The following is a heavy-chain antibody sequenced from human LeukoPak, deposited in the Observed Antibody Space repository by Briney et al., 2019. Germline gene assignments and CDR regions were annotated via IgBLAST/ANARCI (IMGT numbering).Heavy chain of an antibody. V-gene: IGHV3-48*03. CDR3: ARATLRLGELSLDY. Sequence: GGSLRLSCAASGFTFSSYEMNWVRQAPGKGLEWVSYISSSGSTIYYADSVKGRFTISRDNAKNSLYLQMNSLRAEDTAVYYCARATLRLGELSLDYWGQGTLVTVSS. D-gene: IGHD3-16*02. CDR2: ISSSGSTI. CDR1: GFTFSSYE. J-gene: IGHJ4*02.